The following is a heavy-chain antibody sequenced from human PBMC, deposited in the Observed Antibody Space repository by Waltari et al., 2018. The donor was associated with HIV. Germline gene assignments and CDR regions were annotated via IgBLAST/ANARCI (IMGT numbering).Heavy chain of an antibody. CDR2: IWYDGSSE. V-gene: IGHV3-33*01. Sequence: QVQLVESGGGVVQPGRSLRLSCAASGFTFSSSRLHWVRQAPGKGLEWVALIWYDGSSEYYADSVKGRFTISRDNSKNTLYMQMNSLRVEDTAVYYCARERVGSSSFEFDYWGQGTLVTVSS. J-gene: IGHJ4*02. CDR1: GFTFSSSR. D-gene: IGHD2-15*01. CDR3: ARERVGSSSFEFDY.